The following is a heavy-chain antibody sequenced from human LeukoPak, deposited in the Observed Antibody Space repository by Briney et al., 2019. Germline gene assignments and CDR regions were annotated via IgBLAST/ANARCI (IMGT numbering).Heavy chain of an antibody. CDR1: GYSISSGYY. V-gene: IGHV4-38-2*02. CDR3: ARRGSGYYKYYFDY. Sequence: SETLSLTCTVSGYSISSGYYWGWIRQPPGKGLEWIGSIYHSGSTYYNPSLKSRVTISVDTSKNQFSLKLSSVTAADTAVYYCARRGSGYYKYYFDYWGQGTLVTVSS. CDR2: IYHSGST. J-gene: IGHJ4*02. D-gene: IGHD3-22*01.